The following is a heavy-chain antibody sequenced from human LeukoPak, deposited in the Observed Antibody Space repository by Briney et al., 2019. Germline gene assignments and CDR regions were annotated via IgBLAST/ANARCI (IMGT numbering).Heavy chain of an antibody. V-gene: IGHV3-30*04. J-gene: IGHJ6*03. CDR1: GFTFSSYV. CDR3: AKDACGGNCYYSMDV. Sequence: GGSLRLSCAASGFTFSSYVMHWVRQAPGKGLEWVAIISYDGSNEYYADSVKGRFTVSRDNPKNTLCLQLNSLRAEDTAVYYCAKDACGGNCYYSMDVWGKGTTVTVSS. CDR2: ISYDGSNE.